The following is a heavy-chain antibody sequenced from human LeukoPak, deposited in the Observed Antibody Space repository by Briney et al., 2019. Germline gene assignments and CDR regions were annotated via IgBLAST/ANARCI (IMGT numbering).Heavy chain of an antibody. CDR2: ISYDGSNK. CDR3: ASFVDTAMDDAFDI. D-gene: IGHD5-18*01. V-gene: IGHV3-30-3*01. Sequence: GGSLRLSCAASGFTFSSYAKHWVRQAPGKGLEWVAVISYDGSNKYYADSVKGRFTISRDNSKNTLYLQMNSLRAEDTAVYYCASFVDTAMDDAFDIWGQGTMVTVSS. J-gene: IGHJ3*02. CDR1: GFTFSSYA.